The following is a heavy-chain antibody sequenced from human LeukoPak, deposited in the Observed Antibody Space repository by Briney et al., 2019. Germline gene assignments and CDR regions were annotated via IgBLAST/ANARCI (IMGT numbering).Heavy chain of an antibody. J-gene: IGHJ4*02. CDR2: IRYDGSNK. V-gene: IGHV3-30*02. Sequence: PGGSLRLSCAASGFTFSSYGMHWVRQAPGKGLEWVAFIRYDGSNKYYADSVKGRFTISRDNAKNSLYLQMNSLRAEDTAVYYCAKRDGYNSGPCDYWGQGTLVTVSS. D-gene: IGHD5-24*01. CDR3: AKRDGYNSGPCDY. CDR1: GFTFSSYG.